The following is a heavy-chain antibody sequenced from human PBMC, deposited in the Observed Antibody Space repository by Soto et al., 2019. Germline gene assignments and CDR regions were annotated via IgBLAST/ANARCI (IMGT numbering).Heavy chain of an antibody. CDR2: IYSGGST. Sequence: GGSLRLSCAASGFTVSSNYMSWVRQAPGKGLEWVSVIYSGGSTYYADSVKGRFTISRDNSKNTLYLQMNSLRAEDTAVYYCARDSRIAVAGLPDHYGMDVWGQGTTVTVSS. CDR1: GFTVSSNY. CDR3: ARDSRIAVAGLPDHYGMDV. D-gene: IGHD6-19*01. V-gene: IGHV3-53*01. J-gene: IGHJ6*02.